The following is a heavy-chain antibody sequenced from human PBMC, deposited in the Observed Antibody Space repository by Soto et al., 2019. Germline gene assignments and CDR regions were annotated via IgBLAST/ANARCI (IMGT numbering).Heavy chain of an antibody. CDR3: ARRYGDGFDI. V-gene: IGHV4-59*08. Sequence: QVQLQESGPGLVKPSETLSLTCTVSGGSISSYYWSWIRQPPGKGLEWIGYIYYSGSTNYNPSLXRXVXLXXDTSKNQFSLKLSSVTAADTAVYYCARRYGDGFDIWGHGTMVTVSP. CDR2: IYYSGST. CDR1: GGSISSYY. J-gene: IGHJ3*02. D-gene: IGHD1-20*01.